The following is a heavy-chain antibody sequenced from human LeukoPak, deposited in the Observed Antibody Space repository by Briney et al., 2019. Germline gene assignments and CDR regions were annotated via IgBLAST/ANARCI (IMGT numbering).Heavy chain of an antibody. CDR3: ARGDILTGSWDFDI. CDR2: IIPIFGTA. D-gene: IGHD3-9*01. V-gene: IGHV1-69*13. J-gene: IGHJ3*02. Sequence: SVKVSCKASVGTFSSYAISWVRQAPGQGLEWMGGIIPIFGTANYAQKFQGRVTITADESTSTAYMELSSLRPEDTAVYYCARGDILTGSWDFDIWGQGTMVTVSS. CDR1: VGTFSSYA.